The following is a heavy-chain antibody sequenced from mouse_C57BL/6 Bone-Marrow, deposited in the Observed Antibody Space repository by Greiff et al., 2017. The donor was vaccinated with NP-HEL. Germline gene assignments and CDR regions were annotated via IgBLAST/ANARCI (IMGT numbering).Heavy chain of an antibody. CDR2: ISSGSSTI. Sequence: DVMLVESGGGLVKPGGSLKLSCAASGFTFSDYGMHWVRQAPEKGLEWVAYISSGSSTIYYADTVKGRFTISRDNAKNTLFLQMTSMRSEETAMYYYASTYGSSYAMDYWGQGTSVTVSS. CDR3: ASTYGSSYAMDY. CDR1: GFTFSDYG. V-gene: IGHV5-17*01. J-gene: IGHJ4*01. D-gene: IGHD1-1*01.